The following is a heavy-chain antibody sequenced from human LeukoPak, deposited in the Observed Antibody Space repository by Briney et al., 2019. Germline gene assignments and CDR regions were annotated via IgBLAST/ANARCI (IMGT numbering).Heavy chain of an antibody. CDR1: GFTLSSYS. V-gene: IGHV3-48*01. J-gene: IGHJ4*02. CDR2: ISSSSSTI. Sequence: GGSLRLSCAASGFTLSSYSMNWVRQAPGKGLEWVSYISSSSSTIYYADSVKGRFTISRDNAKNSLYLQMNSLRAEDTAVYYCARGKDYDFWSGYPYFDYWGQGTLVTVSS. CDR3: ARGKDYDFWSGYPYFDY. D-gene: IGHD3-3*01.